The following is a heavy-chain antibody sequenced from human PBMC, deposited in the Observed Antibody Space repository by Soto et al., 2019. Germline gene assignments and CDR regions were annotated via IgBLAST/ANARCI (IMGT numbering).Heavy chain of an antibody. CDR3: ARDGGVHGDYVPGMVWYFDL. CDR1: GGTFSSYA. CDR2: IIPIFGTA. D-gene: IGHD4-17*01. Sequence: QVQLVQSGAEVKKPGSSVKVSCKASGGTFSSYAISWVRQAPGQGLVWMGGIIPIFGTANYAQKFQGRVTITADESTSTAYMELSSLRSEDTAVYYCARDGGVHGDYVPGMVWYFDLWGRGTLVTVSS. V-gene: IGHV1-69*01. J-gene: IGHJ2*01.